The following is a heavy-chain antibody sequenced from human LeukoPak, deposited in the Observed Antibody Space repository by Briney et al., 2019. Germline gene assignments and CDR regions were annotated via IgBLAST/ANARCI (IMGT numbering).Heavy chain of an antibody. V-gene: IGHV3-7*01. CDR2: IKQDGSEK. J-gene: IGHJ3*02. D-gene: IGHD4-17*01. CDR1: GFTFSNSW. Sequence: GGSLRLSCAASGFTFSNSWMSWVRRAPGKGLEWVANIKQDGSEKYYVDSVKGRFSISRDNAKSSLYLQMNSLRVEDTAMYFCAREGYGDYHIWGQGTIVTVSS. CDR3: AREGYGDYHI.